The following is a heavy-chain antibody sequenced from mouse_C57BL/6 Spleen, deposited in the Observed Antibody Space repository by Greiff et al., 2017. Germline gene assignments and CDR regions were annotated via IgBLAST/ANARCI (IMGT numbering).Heavy chain of an antibody. CDR2: INYDGSST. CDR3: ARDTGLDSSGYAMDY. V-gene: IGHV5-16*01. CDR1: GFTFSDYY. J-gene: IGHJ4*01. Sequence: DVKLVESEGGLVQPGSSMKLSCTASGFTFSDYYMAWVRQVPEKGLEWVANINYDGSSTYYLDSLKSRFIISRDNAKNILYLQMSSLKSEDTATYYCARDTGLDSSGYAMDYWGQGTSVTVSS. D-gene: IGHD3-2*02.